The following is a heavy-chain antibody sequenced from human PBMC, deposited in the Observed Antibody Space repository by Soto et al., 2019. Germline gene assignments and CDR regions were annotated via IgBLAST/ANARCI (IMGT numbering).Heavy chain of an antibody. CDR2: IYYSGST. D-gene: IGHD2-2*01. CDR3: ASPVVVPAAIPYYYGMDV. Sequence: SETLSLTCTVSGGSISSSSYYWGWIRQPPGKGLEWIGSIYYSGSTYYNPSLKSRVTISVDTSKNQFSLKLTSVTAADTAVYYCASPVVVPAAIPYYYGMDVWGQGTTVTVSS. J-gene: IGHJ6*02. CDR1: GGSISSSSYY. V-gene: IGHV4-39*01.